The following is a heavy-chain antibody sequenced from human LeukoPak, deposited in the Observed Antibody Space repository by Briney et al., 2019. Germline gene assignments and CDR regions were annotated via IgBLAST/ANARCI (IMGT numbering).Heavy chain of an antibody. D-gene: IGHD3-16*01. V-gene: IGHV1-18*01. Sequence: ASVKVSCKASGYTFSSYGLSWVRHAPGQGLEWMGWIGPNNGNTNYAQNLQGRVTMTTDTSTGTAYMELRSLRSDDTAVYYCARDSGGRGHFDFWGQGTLVTVSS. CDR1: GYTFSSYG. CDR3: ARDSGGRGHFDF. J-gene: IGHJ4*02. CDR2: IGPNNGNT.